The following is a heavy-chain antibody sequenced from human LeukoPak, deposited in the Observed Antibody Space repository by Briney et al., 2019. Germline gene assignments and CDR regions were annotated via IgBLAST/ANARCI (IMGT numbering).Heavy chain of an antibody. D-gene: IGHD2-2*01. J-gene: IGHJ4*02. CDR1: GGSISSGGYY. CDR2: IYYSGST. V-gene: IGHV4-31*03. Sequence: PSETLSLTCTVSGGSISSGGYYWSCIRQHPGKGLEWIVYIYYSGSTYYNPSLKSRVTISVDTSKNQFSLKLSSVTAADTAVYYCARSPGGYCSSTSCYGDFDYWGQGTLVTVSS. CDR3: ARSPGGYCSSTSCYGDFDY.